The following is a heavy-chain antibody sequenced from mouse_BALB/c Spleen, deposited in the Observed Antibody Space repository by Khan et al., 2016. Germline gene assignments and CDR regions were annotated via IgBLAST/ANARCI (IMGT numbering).Heavy chain of an antibody. CDR2: ISSGGST. V-gene: IGHV5-6-5*01. Sequence: EVELVESGGGLVKPGGSLKLSCAASGFTFSSYAMSWVRQTPEKRLEWVASISSGGSTYYPDSAKGRITISRDNARNSLYPQVSSLRTEDTAMYYCARRYYGSSWGCAYWGQGTLETVSA. D-gene: IGHD1-1*01. CDR3: ARRYYGSSWGCAY. CDR1: GFTFSSYA. J-gene: IGHJ3*01.